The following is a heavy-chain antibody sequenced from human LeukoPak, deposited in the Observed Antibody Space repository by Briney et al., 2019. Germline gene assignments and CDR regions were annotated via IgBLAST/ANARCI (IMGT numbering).Heavy chain of an antibody. V-gene: IGHV3-48*03. CDR3: ARAPGTRQDF. J-gene: IGHJ4*02. CDR1: GFTFSSYE. Sequence: PGGSLRLSCAASGFTFSSYEMNWVRQAPGKGVEWVSYISSSGSTIYYADSVKGRFTISGDNEKNSLYLQMHSLRAEDTAVYYCARAPGTRQDFWGQGTLVTVSS. CDR2: ISSSGSTI.